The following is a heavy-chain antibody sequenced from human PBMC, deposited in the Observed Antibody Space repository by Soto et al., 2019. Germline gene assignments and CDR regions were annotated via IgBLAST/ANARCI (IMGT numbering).Heavy chain of an antibody. J-gene: IGHJ4*02. D-gene: IGHD3-3*01. V-gene: IGHV1-18*01. Sequence: GASVKVSCKASGGTFSSYAISWVRQAPGQGLEWMGGISAYNGTANYAQKLQGRVTMTTDTSTSTAYMELRSLRSDDTAVYYCARAGVEPRDPFDYWGQGTLVTVSS. CDR3: ARAGVEPRDPFDY. CDR2: ISAYNGTA. CDR1: GGTFSSYA.